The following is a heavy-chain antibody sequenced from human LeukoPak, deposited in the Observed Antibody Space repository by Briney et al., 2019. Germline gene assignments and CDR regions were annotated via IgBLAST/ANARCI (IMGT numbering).Heavy chain of an antibody. CDR2: IYFSGST. V-gene: IGHV4-59*11. J-gene: IGHJ6*03. CDR1: GGSISTHH. CDR3: ARGRFDFWSDSPSHSMDV. Sequence: KPSETLSLTCTVSGGSISTHHWSWLRLPPGKGQEWIGYIYFSGSTMYKPSLKRRVTISLDPSKNQFSLNLTSVTAADTAVYFCARGRFDFWSDSPSHSMDVWGTGTTVTVSS. D-gene: IGHD3-3*01.